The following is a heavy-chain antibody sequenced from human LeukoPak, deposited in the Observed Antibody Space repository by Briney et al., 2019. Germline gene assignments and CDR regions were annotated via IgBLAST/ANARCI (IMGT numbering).Heavy chain of an antibody. J-gene: IGHJ4*02. V-gene: IGHV3-23*01. Sequence: GGSLSLSCAPSGFTFSSYPMSWVRQAPGKGVESVPTRSGSGGSTYYADTVKGRFTISRDNSKNTLYLQMNSLRAEDTAIYYCAKHSGSNHFDYWGQGTLVTVSS. CDR3: AKHSGSNHFDY. CDR1: GFTFSSYP. CDR2: RSGSGGST. D-gene: IGHD6-6*01.